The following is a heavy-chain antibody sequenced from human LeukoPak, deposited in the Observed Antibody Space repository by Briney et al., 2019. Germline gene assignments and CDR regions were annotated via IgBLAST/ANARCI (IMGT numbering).Heavy chain of an antibody. CDR1: GDSITYFY. J-gene: IGHJ3*02. CDR2: ISSSGST. D-gene: IGHD6-19*01. CDR3: ARNPGLAGTRAFDI. Sequence: SETLSLTCSVSGDSITYFYWSWIRQAAGKGLEWIGRISSSGSTDYNASLKSRVTISVDKSKNQFSLKLSSVTAADTAVYYCARNPGLAGTRAFDIWGQGTMVTVSS. V-gene: IGHV4-4*07.